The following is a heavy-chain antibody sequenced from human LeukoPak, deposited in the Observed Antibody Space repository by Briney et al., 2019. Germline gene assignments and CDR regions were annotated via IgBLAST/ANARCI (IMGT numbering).Heavy chain of an antibody. CDR2: INTNTGNP. D-gene: IGHD2-15*01. CDR3: ARGYCSGGSCSGYFDY. V-gene: IGHV7-4-1*02. Sequence: GASVKVSCKASGYTFTSYAMNWVRQAPGQGLEWMGWINTNTGNPTYAQGFTGRFVFSLDTSVSTAYLQISSLKAEDTAVYYCARGYCSGGSCSGYFDYWGQGTLVTVSS. J-gene: IGHJ4*02. CDR1: GYTFTSYA.